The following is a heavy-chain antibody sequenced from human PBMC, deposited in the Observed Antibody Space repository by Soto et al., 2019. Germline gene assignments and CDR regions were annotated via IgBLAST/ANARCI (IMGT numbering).Heavy chain of an antibody. J-gene: IGHJ4*02. CDR2: INHSGST. V-gene: IGHV4-34*01. Sequence: SGTLSLTCTVPGGSISSFYWSWIRQPPGKGLEWIGEINHSGSTNYNPSLKSRVTISVDTSKNQFSLKLSSVTAADTAVYYCAGFNDQSEPASILYWGQGSLVTVSS. CDR1: GGSISSFY. D-gene: IGHD2-21*01. CDR3: AGFNDQSEPASILY.